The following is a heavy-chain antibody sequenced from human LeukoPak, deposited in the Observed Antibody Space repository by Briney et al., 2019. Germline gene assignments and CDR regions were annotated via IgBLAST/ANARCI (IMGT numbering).Heavy chain of an antibody. CDR2: IWYDGSKK. CDR3: ARDHSGWYVDY. D-gene: IGHD6-19*01. J-gene: IGHJ4*02. Sequence: PGGSLRLSCAASGFTLSRNGMHWVRQAPGKGLEWVGDIWYDGSKKYCADSVKGRFTISRDISKNTVYLQMDSLRAEDTAVYYCARDHSGWYVDYWGQGTLVTVSS. V-gene: IGHV3-33*01. CDR1: GFTLSRNG.